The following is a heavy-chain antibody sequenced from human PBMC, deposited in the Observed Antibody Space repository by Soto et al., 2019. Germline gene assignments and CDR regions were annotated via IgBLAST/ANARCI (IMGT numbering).Heavy chain of an antibody. D-gene: IGHD2-2*01. Sequence: ASVKVSCKVSGYTLSEVSIHWVRQTPGKGLEWMGGFDPENDETSYAQKFQGRVTLTEDTSTDTAYLELSSLRSEDTAIYYCAIAAYCSGATCYSGYNWFDPWGQGAQVTVSS. CDR2: FDPENDET. J-gene: IGHJ5*02. CDR1: GYTLSEVS. CDR3: AIAAYCSGATCYSGYNWFDP. V-gene: IGHV1-24*01.